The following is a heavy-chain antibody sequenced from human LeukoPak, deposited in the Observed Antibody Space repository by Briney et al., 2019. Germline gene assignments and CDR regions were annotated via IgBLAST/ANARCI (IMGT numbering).Heavy chain of an antibody. J-gene: IGHJ4*02. CDR2: ISYDGSNK. Sequence: GGSLRLSCAAPGFTFSSYGMHWVRQAPGKGLEWVAVISYDGSNKYYADSVKGRFTISRDNSKNTLYLQMNGLRVEDTAVYYCAPEGDGYILFDYWGQGTLVTVSS. D-gene: IGHD5-24*01. CDR3: APEGDGYILFDY. CDR1: GFTFSSYG. V-gene: IGHV3-30*03.